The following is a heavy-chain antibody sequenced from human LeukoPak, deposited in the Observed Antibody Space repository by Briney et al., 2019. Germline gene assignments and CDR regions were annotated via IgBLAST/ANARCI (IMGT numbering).Heavy chain of an antibody. CDR3: ARVDGWFDP. V-gene: IGHV4-39*06. CDR2: IYYSGRT. J-gene: IGHJ5*02. D-gene: IGHD3/OR15-3a*01. CDR1: GGSISSSSYY. Sequence: SETLSLTCTVSGGSISSSSYYWGWIRQPPGKGLEWIGTIYYSGRTYYNPSLKSRVTISVDTSKNQLPLKLSSVTAADTAVYYCARVDGWFDPWGQGTLVTVSS.